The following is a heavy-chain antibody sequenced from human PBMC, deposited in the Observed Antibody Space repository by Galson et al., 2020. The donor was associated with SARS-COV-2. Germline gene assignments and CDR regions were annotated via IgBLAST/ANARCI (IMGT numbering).Heavy chain of an antibody. CDR1: GFTFSDYY. CDR2: ISRSGSST. J-gene: IGHJ4*02. CDR3: ARRPDYYDSSTFVYD. Sequence: GGSLRLSCAASGFTFSDYYMSWIRQAPGKGLEWVSYISRSGSSTFYADSLKGRVTISRDNAKNSLYLQMSSLRVEDTAVYYCARRPDYYDSSTFVYDWGQGTLVTVSS. V-gene: IGHV3-11*01. D-gene: IGHD3-22*01.